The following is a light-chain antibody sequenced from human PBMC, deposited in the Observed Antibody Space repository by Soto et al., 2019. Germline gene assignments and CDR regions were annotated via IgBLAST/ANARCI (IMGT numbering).Light chain of an antibody. Sequence: DIQMTQSPSTLSASVGDRVTITCRASQNINNWLAWYQQKPGKAPKLLIYSASTLKSGVPSRFSGSGSGTEFTLTISSLQPDDSATYYCQQSDGHFGQVTILEIK. CDR1: QNINNW. CDR3: QQSDGH. J-gene: IGKJ2*01. V-gene: IGKV1-5*03. CDR2: SAS.